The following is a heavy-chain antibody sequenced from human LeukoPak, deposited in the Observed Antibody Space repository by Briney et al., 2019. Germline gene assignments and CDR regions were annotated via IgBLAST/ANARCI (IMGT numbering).Heavy chain of an antibody. V-gene: IGHV4-4*07. Sequence: KPSETLSLTCTVSGGSISSNNWYWIRHPARQGLGLIGRIYSSGSTNYIPSLKIRVTMSVDTSKNQFSLKLSSVTPADTAVYYCARVRADYYGSGSHYKVWFDPWGEGTLVTVSS. D-gene: IGHD3-10*01. CDR1: GGSISSNN. J-gene: IGHJ5*02. CDR3: ARVRADYYGSGSHYKVWFDP. CDR2: IYSSGST.